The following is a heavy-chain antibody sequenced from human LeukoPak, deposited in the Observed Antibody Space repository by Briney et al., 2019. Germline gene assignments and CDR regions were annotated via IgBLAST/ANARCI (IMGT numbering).Heavy chain of an antibody. Sequence: GGSLRLSCAASGFTFSSSWMIWVRQAPGKGLEWVANINQGGSEKYCLDSVKGRFTISRDNADNSVYLEMHSLRAEDTAVYYCATNARAYAVLVAYWGQGTLVTVSS. CDR2: INQGGSEK. D-gene: IGHD2-21*01. CDR1: GFTFSSSW. CDR3: ATNARAYAVLVAY. J-gene: IGHJ4*02. V-gene: IGHV3-7*01.